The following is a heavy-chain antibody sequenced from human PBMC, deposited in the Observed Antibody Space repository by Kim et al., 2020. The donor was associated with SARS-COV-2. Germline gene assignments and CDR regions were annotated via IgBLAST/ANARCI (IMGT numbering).Heavy chain of an antibody. V-gene: IGHV4-34*01. Sequence: SETLSLTCAVYGGSFGGYYWSWIRQPPGKGLEWIGEINHSGSTNYNPSLKSRVTISVDTSKNQFSLKLSSVTAADTAVYYCAREGSGRSGYRQLYYYYYYMDVWGKGTTVTVSS. CDR1: GGSFGGYY. J-gene: IGHJ6*03. CDR2: INHSGST. D-gene: IGHD3-3*01. CDR3: AREGSGRSGYRQLYYYYYYMDV.